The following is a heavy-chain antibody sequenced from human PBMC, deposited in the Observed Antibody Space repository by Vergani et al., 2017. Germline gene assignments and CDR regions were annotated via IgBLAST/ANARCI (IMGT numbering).Heavy chain of an antibody. CDR3: ARVGHCITTNCYDHPS. J-gene: IGHJ5*02. D-gene: IGHD2-2*01. CDR1: EYSFSAFY. V-gene: IGHV1-2*02. CDR2: INPNNGGS. Sequence: QVQLVQSGAEVKKPGASVKVSCKASEYSFSAFYIHWVRQAPGQGLEWMGWINPNNGGSNYAQTFQDRVTMTRDTSITTAYMELSRLRSDDTAVYYCARVGHCITTNCYDHPSWGQGTLVTVSS.